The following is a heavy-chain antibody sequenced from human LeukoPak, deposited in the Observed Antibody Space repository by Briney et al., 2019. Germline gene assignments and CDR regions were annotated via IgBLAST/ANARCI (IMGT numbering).Heavy chain of an antibody. V-gene: IGHV1-69*06. CDR3: ARCSPGDSSNFYAVLQY. J-gene: IGHJ4*02. CDR1: GYTFTDYY. D-gene: IGHD3-22*01. Sequence: SVKVSCKASGYTFTDYYIHWIRQAPGQGLEWLGGIIPVFGTTTYAQKFQAKVTMTADKSTNTAYLEISSLTSDDTAVYYCARCSPGDSSNFYAVLQYWGQGTQVTVST. CDR2: IIPVFGTT.